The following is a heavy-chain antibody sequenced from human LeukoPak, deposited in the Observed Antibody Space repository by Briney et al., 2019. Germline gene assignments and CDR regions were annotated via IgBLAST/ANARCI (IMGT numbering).Heavy chain of an antibody. V-gene: IGHV4-34*01. J-gene: IGHJ5*02. Sequence: SETLSLTCAVYSGSFSGYYWSWIRQPPGKGLEWIGEINHSGSTNYNPSLKSRVTISVDTSKNQFSLKLSSVTAADTAVYYCARGEGPGWTYSWFGPWGQGTLVTVSS. D-gene: IGHD6-19*01. CDR1: SGSFSGYY. CDR2: INHSGST. CDR3: ARGEGPGWTYSWFGP.